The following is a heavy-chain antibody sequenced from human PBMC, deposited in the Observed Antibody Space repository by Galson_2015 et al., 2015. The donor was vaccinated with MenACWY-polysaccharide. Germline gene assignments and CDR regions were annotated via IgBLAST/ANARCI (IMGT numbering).Heavy chain of an antibody. D-gene: IGHD3-16*01. V-gene: IGHV2-5*02. CDR3: AHVMITFGGVIGDDAFDV. CDR1: GFSLRTPAVG. Sequence: PALVNPTPTRTLSCTFSGFSLRTPAVGVGWIRQSPGKALEWLAVIYRDGDNRYSPSLRSRLTVTKDTSKNQVVLTMTNMDLVDTATYYCAHVMITFGGVIGDDAFDVWGPGTMVTVSS. CDR2: IYRDGDN. J-gene: IGHJ3*01.